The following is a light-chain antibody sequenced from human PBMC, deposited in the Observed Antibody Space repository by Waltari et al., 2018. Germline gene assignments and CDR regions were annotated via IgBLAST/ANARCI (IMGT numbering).Light chain of an antibody. J-gene: IGKJ1*01. V-gene: IGKV1-39*01. CDR2: SAS. Sequence: DIQMTQSPSSLSASVGDSVSITCRASQSVSTSLNWYQQQAGRAPKLLIYSASSLQSGVPSRFRGRGSGTEFSLTIDSLQPEDFVTYYCHQTDSPPETFGQGTKVEV. CDR3: HQTDSPPET. CDR1: QSVSTS.